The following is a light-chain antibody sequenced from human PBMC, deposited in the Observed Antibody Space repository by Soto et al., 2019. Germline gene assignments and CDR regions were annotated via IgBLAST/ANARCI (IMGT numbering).Light chain of an antibody. CDR1: SRHSSYA. V-gene: IGLV4-69*01. CDR3: QTWGTGILV. Sequence: QSVRTQSPSASASLGASVKLTCTLSSRHSSYAIAWHQQQPEKGPRYLMKLNSDGRHTKGDGIPDRFSGSSSGTERYLTISSLQSEDEADYYCQTWGTGILVFGGGTKLTVL. J-gene: IGLJ2*01. CDR2: LNSDGRH.